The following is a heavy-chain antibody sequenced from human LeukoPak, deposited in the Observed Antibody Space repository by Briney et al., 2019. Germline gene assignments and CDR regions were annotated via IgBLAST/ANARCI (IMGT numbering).Heavy chain of an antibody. CDR1: GGSFSGYY. V-gene: IGHV4-34*01. CDR3: ARRSSGWPETNDY. CDR2: INHSGST. Sequence: SETLSLTCAVYGGSFSGYYWSWIRQPPGKGLEWIGEINHSGSTNYNPSLKSRVTISVDTSKNQFSLKLSSVTAADTAVYYRARRSSGWPETNDYWGQGTLVTVSS. D-gene: IGHD6-19*01. J-gene: IGHJ4*02.